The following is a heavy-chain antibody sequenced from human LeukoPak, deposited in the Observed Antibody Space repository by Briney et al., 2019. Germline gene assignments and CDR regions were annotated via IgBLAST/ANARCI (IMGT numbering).Heavy chain of an antibody. D-gene: IGHD3-22*01. CDR2: IYYSGST. CDR1: GGSISSYY. CDR3: ARSYYYDSSGYPDAFDI. J-gene: IGHJ3*02. V-gene: IGHV4-59*08. Sequence: SETLSLTCTVSGGSISSYYWSWIRQPPGKGLEWIGYIYYSGSTNYNPSLKSRVTISVDTSKNQFSLKLSSVIAADTAVYYCARSYYYDSSGYPDAFDIWGQGTMVTVSS.